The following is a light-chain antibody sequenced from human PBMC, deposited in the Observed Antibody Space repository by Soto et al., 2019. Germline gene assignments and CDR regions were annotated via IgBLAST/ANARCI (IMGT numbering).Light chain of an antibody. Sequence: DIVMTQSPGTLSSSPGETATLSCRASQTVRSNYLAWYQHKPGQAPRLLIYGASSRATAIPDRFSGSGSGTDFTLTFSRLEPEDLAPYYFHQYGNSPYTFGQGTRLEIK. CDR2: GAS. V-gene: IGKV3-20*01. CDR3: HQYGNSPYT. J-gene: IGKJ2*01. CDR1: QTVRSNY.